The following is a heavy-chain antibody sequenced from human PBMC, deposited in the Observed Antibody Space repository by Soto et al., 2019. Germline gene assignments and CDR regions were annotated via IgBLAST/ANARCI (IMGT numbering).Heavy chain of an antibody. J-gene: IGHJ4*02. CDR3: AKPAYDILTGYRRRTPGFHFDS. CDR1: GFTFSTYD. V-gene: IGHV3-23*01. CDR2: ISDTGGST. Sequence: WWSLRLSCAACGFTFSTYDLNWVRQAPGEGLEWVSSISDTGGSTNYADSVKGRFVISRDNSKNTLYLRMNSLRAEDTAVYYCAKPAYDILTGYRRRTPGFHFDSWGQGTRVTVSS. D-gene: IGHD3-9*01.